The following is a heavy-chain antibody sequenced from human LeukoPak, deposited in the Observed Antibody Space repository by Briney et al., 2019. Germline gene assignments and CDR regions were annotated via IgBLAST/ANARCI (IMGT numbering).Heavy chain of an antibody. CDR1: GGSISGGSYY. V-gene: IGHV4-61*02. D-gene: IGHD3-22*01. CDR2: IYTSGST. Sequence: PSQTLSLTCTVSGGSISGGSYYWSWIRQPAGKGLEWIGRIYTSGSTNYNPSLKSRVTISVDTSKNQFSLKLSSVTAADTAVYYCASIITMIVGDAFDIWGQGTMVTVSS. J-gene: IGHJ3*02. CDR3: ASIITMIVGDAFDI.